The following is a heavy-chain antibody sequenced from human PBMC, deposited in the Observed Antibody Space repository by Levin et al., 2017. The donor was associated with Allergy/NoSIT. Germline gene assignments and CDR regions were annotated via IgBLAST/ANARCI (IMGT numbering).Heavy chain of an antibody. D-gene: IGHD5-12*01. CDR3: AKHLSSGYDPAADY. Sequence: SGGSLRLSCKASGYTFDTYWIGWVRQMPGKGLEWMGIIYPGDSDTKYSPSFQGQVSISADKSINTAYLQWSSLKASDTAMYYCAKHLSSGYDPAADYWGQGTLVLVSS. V-gene: IGHV5-51*01. CDR2: IYPGDSDT. J-gene: IGHJ4*02. CDR1: GYTFDTYW.